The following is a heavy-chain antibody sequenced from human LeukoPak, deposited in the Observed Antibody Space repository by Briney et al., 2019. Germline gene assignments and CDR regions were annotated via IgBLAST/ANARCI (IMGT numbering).Heavy chain of an antibody. V-gene: IGHV3-21*01. CDR2: ISSSSSYI. J-gene: IGHJ3*02. D-gene: IGHD5-12*01. CDR1: GFTFSSYS. CDR3: ARDVVATITQDAFDI. Sequence: PGGSLRLSRAASGFTFSSYSMNWVRQAPGKGLEWVSSISSSSSYIYYADSVKGRFTISRDNAKNSLYLQMNSLRAEDTAVYYCARDVVATITQDAFDIWGQGTMVTVSS.